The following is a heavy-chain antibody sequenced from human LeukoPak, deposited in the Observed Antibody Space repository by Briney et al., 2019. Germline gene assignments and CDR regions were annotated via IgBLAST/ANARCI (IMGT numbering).Heavy chain of an antibody. CDR2: IQYDGSNE. Sequence: GGSLRLSCTASGFTFSRNGMHWVRQAPGKGLEWVAYIQYDGSNEQYADSVKGRFTISRDNSKNTLYLQMNSLRAEDTAVYYCARAKSVLWFGGDAFDIWGQGTMVTVSS. D-gene: IGHD3-10*01. J-gene: IGHJ3*02. CDR3: ARAKSVLWFGGDAFDI. CDR1: GFTFSRNG. V-gene: IGHV3-30*02.